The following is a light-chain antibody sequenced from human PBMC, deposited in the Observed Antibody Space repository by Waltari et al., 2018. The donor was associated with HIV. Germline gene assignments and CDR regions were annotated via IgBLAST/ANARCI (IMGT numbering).Light chain of an antibody. CDR1: SSNIGSNY. J-gene: IGLJ1*01. CDR3: AAWDDSLSGYV. V-gene: IGLV1-47*01. CDR2: RND. Sequence: QSVLTQPPSASGTPGQRVTISCSGGSSNIGSNYVFWYQLLPGTAPKLLVYRNDPRPSGVPDRLSGSKSGTSASLAISGLRSEDEADYYCAAWDDSLSGYVFGTGTKVTVL.